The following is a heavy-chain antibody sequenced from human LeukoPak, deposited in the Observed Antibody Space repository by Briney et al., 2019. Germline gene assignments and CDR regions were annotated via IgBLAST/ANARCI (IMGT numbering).Heavy chain of an antibody. V-gene: IGHV4-34*01. CDR2: IKHSGST. J-gene: IGHJ4*02. Sequence: PSETLSLTCAVYGGSFSGYYWCWIRQPPEKGLEWIGGIKHSGSTNYNPYLKSRVTISEDTSKNQFSLKLSSVTAADTAVYYCARMPDDYWSGYSRPFDYWGQGTLVTVSS. CDR3: ARMPDDYWSGYSRPFDY. D-gene: IGHD3-3*01. CDR1: GGSFSGYY.